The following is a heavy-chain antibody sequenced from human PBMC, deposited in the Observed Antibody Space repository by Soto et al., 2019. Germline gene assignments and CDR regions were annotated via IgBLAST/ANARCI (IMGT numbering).Heavy chain of an antibody. CDR2: TYYRSKWFH. Sequence: QGQLQQSGPGLVKPSQTLSLTCAISGDSGSSDITSWNWIRQSPSRGLEWLGRTYYRSKWFHDYAAYVQSRIPINPDTSKNQCSLELNSLTPEDTAVYYCARGNALDDWGQGTVVTVSS. V-gene: IGHV6-1*01. CDR1: GDSGSSDITS. D-gene: IGHD3-10*01. CDR3: ARGNALDD. J-gene: IGHJ3*01.